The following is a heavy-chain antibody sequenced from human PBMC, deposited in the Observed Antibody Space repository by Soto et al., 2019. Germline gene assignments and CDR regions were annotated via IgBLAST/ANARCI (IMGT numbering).Heavy chain of an antibody. D-gene: IGHD1-26*01. CDR1: GYSFRNFG. Sequence: QVQLVQSGAEVKKPGASVRVTCKASGYSFRNFGIGWVRQAPGQGLEWMGWISAYNRNSIYAPKFQGRLTMTADTSTITSFMVLRSLISSGPAVYYCAIENSYLDNCGLGTLLPLSS. CDR2: ISAYNRNS. CDR3: AIENSYLDN. J-gene: IGHJ4*02. V-gene: IGHV1-18*01.